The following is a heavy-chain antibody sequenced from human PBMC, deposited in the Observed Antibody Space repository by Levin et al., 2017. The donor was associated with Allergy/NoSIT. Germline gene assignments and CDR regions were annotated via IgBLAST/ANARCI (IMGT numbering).Heavy chain of an antibody. V-gene: IGHV4-39*01. D-gene: IGHD3-10*01. CDR1: GGSISSSSYY. J-gene: IGHJ4*02. Sequence: SETLSLTCTVSGGSISSSSYYWGWIRQPPGKGLEWIGSIYYSGSTYYNPSLKSRVTISVDTSKNQFSLKLSSVTAADTAVYYCAKGGLLWFGELLETFDYWGQGTLVTVSS. CDR2: IYYSGST. CDR3: AKGGLLWFGELLETFDY.